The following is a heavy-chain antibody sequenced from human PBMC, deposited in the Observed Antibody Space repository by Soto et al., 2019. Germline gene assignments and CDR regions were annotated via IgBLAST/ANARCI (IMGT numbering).Heavy chain of an antibody. CDR2: INSDGSGT. J-gene: IGHJ4*02. V-gene: IGHV3-74*01. CDR3: VDPYFFDY. D-gene: IGHD2-2*03. Sequence: GGSLRLSCAASGFTFSSHWMHWVRQAPGKGLVWVSRINSDGSGTSYADSVKGRFTIARDNAKNTLYLQMNSLRAEDTAMYYCVDPYFFDYWGQGTLVTVSS. CDR1: GFTFSSHW.